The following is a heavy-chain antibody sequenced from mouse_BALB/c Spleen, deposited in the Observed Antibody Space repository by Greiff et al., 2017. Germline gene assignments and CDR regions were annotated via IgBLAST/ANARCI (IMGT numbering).Heavy chain of an antibody. CDR1: GFTFSSFG. CDR2: ISSGSSTI. V-gene: IGHV5-17*02. J-gene: IGHJ3*01. CDR3: ARSGGNWAWFAY. D-gene: IGHD4-1*01. Sequence: EVQVVESGGGLVQPGGSRKLSCAASGFTFSSFGMHWVRQAPEKGLEWVAYISSGSSTIYYADTVKGRFTISRDNPKNTLFLQMTSLRSEDTAMYYCARSGGNWAWFAYWGQGTLVTVSA.